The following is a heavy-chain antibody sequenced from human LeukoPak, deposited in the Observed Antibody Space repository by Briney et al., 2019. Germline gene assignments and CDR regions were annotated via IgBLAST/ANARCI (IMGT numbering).Heavy chain of an antibody. CDR2: ISWNGGSI. V-gene: IGHV3-9*01. CDR3: TKGYFYWIRGEFDF. J-gene: IGHJ4*02. D-gene: IGHD3-9*01. Sequence: SSGDYYWTWIRQPPGKGLEWVSGISWNGGSIAYADSVRGRFTISRDNAKMSLSLQMSSLRVEDTALYYCTKGYFYWIRGEFDFWGQGILVTVSS. CDR1: SSGDYY.